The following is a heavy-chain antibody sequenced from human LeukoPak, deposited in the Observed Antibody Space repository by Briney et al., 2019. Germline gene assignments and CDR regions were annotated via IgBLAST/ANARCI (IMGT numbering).Heavy chain of an antibody. CDR1: GFSVSDNY. CDR2: IYRGGTM. D-gene: IGHD2-21*01. J-gene: IGHJ4*02. V-gene: IGHV3-66*01. CDR3: AGGTRSCDGAGCHATFWDF. Sequence: PGGSLRLSCAASGFSVSDNYMSWVRQAPGKGLEWISVIYRGGTMNYADSVRGRFTISRDNSKNTLYLQMNSLRAEDTAVYYCAGGTRSCDGAGCHATFWDFWGQGTLVTVSS.